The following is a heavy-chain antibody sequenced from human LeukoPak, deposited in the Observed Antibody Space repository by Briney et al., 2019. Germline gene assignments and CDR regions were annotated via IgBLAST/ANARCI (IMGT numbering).Heavy chain of an antibody. CDR1: GGSISSSSYY. V-gene: IGHV4-39*01. J-gene: IGHJ4*02. D-gene: IGHD1-26*01. Sequence: WETLSLTCTVSGGSISSSSYYWGWIRQPPGKGLEWIGSIYYSGSTYYNPSLKSRVTISVNTSKNQFSLKLSSVTAADTAMYYCAKSGGYGLIDYWGQGTRVTVSS. CDR2: IYYSGST. CDR3: AKSGGYGLIDY.